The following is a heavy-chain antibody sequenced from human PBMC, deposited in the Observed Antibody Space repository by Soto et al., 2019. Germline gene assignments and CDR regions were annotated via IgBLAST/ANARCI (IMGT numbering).Heavy chain of an antibody. CDR2: IHYSGST. Sequence: PSDTLSLTCTVSGLSISSYFWTWIRHPPGRGLEWIGHIHYSGSTNYNPSLKSRVTISVDTSKNQVSLKLSSVTAADTAMYFCARQVSSAWPPYYYDMDVWGQGTTVT. D-gene: IGHD6-25*01. J-gene: IGHJ6*02. CDR1: GLSISSYF. CDR3: ARQVSSAWPPYYYDMDV. V-gene: IGHV4-59*08.